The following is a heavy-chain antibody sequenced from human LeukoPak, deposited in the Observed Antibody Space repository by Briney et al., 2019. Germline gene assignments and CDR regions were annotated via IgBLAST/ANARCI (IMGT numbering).Heavy chain of an antibody. Sequence: GRSLRLSCAASGFTFSSYGIHWIRQAPGKGLEWVAVISYDGSNKYYVDSVKGRFTISRDNSKNTLNLQMNSLRAEDTAVYYCAKMRTPTAHSGDAFDIWGQGTMVTVSS. J-gene: IGHJ3*02. V-gene: IGHV3-30*18. D-gene: IGHD4-17*01. CDR2: ISYDGSNK. CDR1: GFTFSSYG. CDR3: AKMRTPTAHSGDAFDI.